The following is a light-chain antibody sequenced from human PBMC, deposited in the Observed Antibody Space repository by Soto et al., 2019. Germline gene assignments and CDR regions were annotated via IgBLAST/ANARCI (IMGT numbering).Light chain of an antibody. CDR2: INYDGTH. CDR1: SGYSTYA. J-gene: IGLJ3*02. CDR3: QSLGTGIQV. Sequence: QPVLTQSPSASASLGASVKITCTLSSGYSTYAIAWHQQQSEKGPRFLMKINYDGTHSKGDGFFDRFSGSSSGAERHLTISSIQSEDEADYYCQSLGTGIQVFGGGTKLTVL. V-gene: IGLV4-69*01.